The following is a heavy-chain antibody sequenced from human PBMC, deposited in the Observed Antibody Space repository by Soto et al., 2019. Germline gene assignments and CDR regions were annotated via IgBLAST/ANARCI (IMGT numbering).Heavy chain of an antibody. CDR2: IYYSGST. J-gene: IGHJ6*02. CDR3: ARRLYYDSSGFEGGGMDV. CDR1: GGPMRSSSYY. D-gene: IGHD3-22*01. Sequence: SETLSLTCTVSGGPMRSSSYYGGWQRQPPGKGLEWIGSIYYSGSTYYNPSLKSRVTISVDTSKNQFSLKLSSVTAADTAVYYCARRLYYDSSGFEGGGMDVWGQGTTVS. V-gene: IGHV4-39*01.